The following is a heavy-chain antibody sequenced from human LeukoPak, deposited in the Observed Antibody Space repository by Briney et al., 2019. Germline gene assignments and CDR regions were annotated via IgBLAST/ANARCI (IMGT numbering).Heavy chain of an antibody. CDR1: GFTFSSYA. D-gene: IGHD6-13*01. J-gene: IGHJ4*02. CDR3: ATWSGAAAGRSDY. CDR2: ITSSSGTI. V-gene: IGHV3-48*04. Sequence: GGSLRLSCAASGFTFSSYAMHWVRRAPGKGLEWISYITSSSGTIFYADSVKGRFTISRDNGKNTLFLQMYSLRADDTAVYYCATWSGAAAGRSDYWGQGALVTVSS.